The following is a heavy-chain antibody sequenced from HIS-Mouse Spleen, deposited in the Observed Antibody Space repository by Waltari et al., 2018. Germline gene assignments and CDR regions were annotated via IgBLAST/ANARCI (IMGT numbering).Heavy chain of an antibody. V-gene: IGHV4-31*03. Sequence: QVQLQESGPGLVKPSQTLSLTCTVSGGSISSGGYYWSWIRQHPGKGLEWIGYIYYSGSTDYTPSLKSRVTISVDTSKNQFSLKLSSVTAADTAVYYCARAPIRGYWYFDLWGRGTLVTVSS. CDR2: IYYSGST. J-gene: IGHJ2*01. CDR3: ARAPIRGYWYFDL. D-gene: IGHD3-16*01. CDR1: GGSISSGGYY.